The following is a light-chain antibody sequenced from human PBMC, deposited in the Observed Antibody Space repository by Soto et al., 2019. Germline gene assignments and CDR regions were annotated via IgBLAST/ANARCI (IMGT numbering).Light chain of an antibody. CDR3: QQDESSPPSYT. V-gene: IGKV3-20*01. Sequence: EIVLTQSPGTLSLSPGERATLSCRASQSLTSSYLAWYQQKPGQAPRLLIYGASSRATGIPDRFSGSGSGTDFTLTISRLEREDFAVYYCQQDESSPPSYTFGQGTKLEIK. CDR1: QSLTSSY. J-gene: IGKJ2*01. CDR2: GAS.